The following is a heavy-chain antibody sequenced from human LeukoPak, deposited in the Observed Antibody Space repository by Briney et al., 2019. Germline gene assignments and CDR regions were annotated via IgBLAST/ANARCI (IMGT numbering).Heavy chain of an antibody. CDR2: ISYDESNT. D-gene: IGHD6-13*01. CDR1: GFTFSSYT. V-gene: IGHV3-30*04. CDR3: AKDMSIAAAGPTQLYYYYYGMDV. J-gene: IGHJ6*02. Sequence: GGSLRLSCAASGFTFSSYTFHWVRQAPGKGLEWVAVISYDESNTYHADSVKGRFTISRDNSKNTLYLQMNSLRAEDTAVYYCAKDMSIAAAGPTQLYYYYYGMDVWGQGTTVTVSS.